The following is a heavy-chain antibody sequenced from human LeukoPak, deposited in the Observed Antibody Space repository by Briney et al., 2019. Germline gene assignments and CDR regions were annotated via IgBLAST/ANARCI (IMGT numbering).Heavy chain of an antibody. CDR2: IYSGGST. V-gene: IGHV3-53*01. CDR1: GFTVSSNY. CDR3: ARTPYCSSTNCYIDDYMDV. Sequence: GGSLRLSCAASGFTVSSNYMSWVRQAPGKGLEWVSVIYSGGSTYYADSVKGRFTISRDNSKNTLYLQMNSLRAEDTAVYYCARTPYCSSTNCYIDDYMDVWGKGTTVTVSS. J-gene: IGHJ6*03. D-gene: IGHD2-2*02.